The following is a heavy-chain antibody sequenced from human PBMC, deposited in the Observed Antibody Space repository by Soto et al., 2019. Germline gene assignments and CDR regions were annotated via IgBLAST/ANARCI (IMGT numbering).Heavy chain of an antibody. D-gene: IGHD3-9*01. CDR3: ARGTDIAIAPAKGAFDF. Sequence: QVRLQESGPGLVRPSQTLSLTVRVSGPSVTDGGYYWTWIRQFPEKGLEWIGSIYYTGSTYYNPSLAGRLTISSATSQNQFSLKLDAVTAADTGVYYCARGTDIAIAPAKGAFDFWGPGTLVTVS. V-gene: IGHV4-31*03. CDR1: GPSVTDGGYY. J-gene: IGHJ4*02. CDR2: IYYTGST.